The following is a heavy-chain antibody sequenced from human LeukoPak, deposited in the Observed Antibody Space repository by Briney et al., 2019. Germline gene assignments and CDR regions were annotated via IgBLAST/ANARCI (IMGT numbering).Heavy chain of an antibody. CDR3: TTLITMIVVDEYFQH. Sequence: GGSLRLSCAASGFTFSNAWMSWVRQAPGKGLEWVGRIKSKTDGGTTDYAAPVKGRFTISRDDSKNTLYLQMTSLKTEDTAVYYCTTLITMIVVDEYFQHWGQGTLVTVSS. V-gene: IGHV3-15*01. CDR2: IKSKTDGGTT. D-gene: IGHD3-22*01. J-gene: IGHJ1*01. CDR1: GFTFSNAW.